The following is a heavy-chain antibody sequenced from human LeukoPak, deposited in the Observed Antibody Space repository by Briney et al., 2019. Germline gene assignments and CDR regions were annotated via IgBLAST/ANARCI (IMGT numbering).Heavy chain of an antibody. V-gene: IGHV3-30*04. Sequence: GGSLRLSCAASGFTFSSYAMHWVRQAPGKGLEWVAVISYDGSNKYYADSVKGGFTISRDNSKNTLYLQMNSLRAEDTAVYYCASADIVATIKGFDPWGQGTLVTVSS. CDR1: GFTFSSYA. CDR2: ISYDGSNK. CDR3: ASADIVATIKGFDP. D-gene: IGHD5-12*01. J-gene: IGHJ5*02.